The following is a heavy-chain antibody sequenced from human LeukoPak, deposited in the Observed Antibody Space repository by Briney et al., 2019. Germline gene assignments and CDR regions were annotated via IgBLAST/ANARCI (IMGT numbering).Heavy chain of an antibody. J-gene: IGHJ6*03. Sequence: PSETLSLTCTVSGGSISSGGYYWNWIRQHPGKGLEWIGYIYNSGSTYYNPSLKSRVTISVDTSKNQFSLKLSSVTAADTAVYYCARVYYDSSGYYYYYYYMDVWGKGTTVTVSS. CDR1: GGSISSGGYY. CDR2: IYNSGST. D-gene: IGHD3-22*01. CDR3: ARVYYDSSGYYYYYYYMDV. V-gene: IGHV4-31*03.